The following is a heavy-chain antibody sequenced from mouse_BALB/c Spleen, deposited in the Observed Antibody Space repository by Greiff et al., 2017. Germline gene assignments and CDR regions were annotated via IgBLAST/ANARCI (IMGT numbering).Heavy chain of an antibody. V-gene: IGHV14-3*02. CDR1: GFNITDTY. J-gene: IGHJ2*01. CDR2: IDPANGNT. Sequence: VQLKESGAELVKPGASVKLSCTASGFNITDTYMHWVKQRPEQGLEWIGRIDPANGNTKYDPKFQGKATITADASSNTAYLQLSSLTSEDTAVYYCAGDYYGSSYVDYWGQGTTLTVSS. CDR3: AGDYYGSSYVDY. D-gene: IGHD1-1*01.